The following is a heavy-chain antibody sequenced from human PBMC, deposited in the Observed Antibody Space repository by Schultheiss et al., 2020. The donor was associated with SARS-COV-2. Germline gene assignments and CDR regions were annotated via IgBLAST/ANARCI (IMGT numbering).Heavy chain of an antibody. J-gene: IGHJ4*02. Sequence: SETLSLTCTVPGGSISNDYWSWIRQPAGKGLEWIGYIYYSGSTNYNPSPKSRVTISVDTSKNQFSLRLTSVTAADTAVYYCARGGGSLTNWGQGALVTVSS. D-gene: IGHD3-16*01. CDR1: GGSISNDY. CDR3: ARGGGSLTN. CDR2: IYYSGST. V-gene: IGHV4-59*12.